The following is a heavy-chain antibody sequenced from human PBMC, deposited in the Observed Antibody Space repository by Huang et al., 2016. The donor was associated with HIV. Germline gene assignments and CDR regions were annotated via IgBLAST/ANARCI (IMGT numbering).Heavy chain of an antibody. CDR1: GGSFSGYY. D-gene: IGHD3-22*01. CDR3: ARGPDYYDSSGREAFDI. Sequence: VQLQQWGAGLLKPSETLSLTCAVYGGSFSGYYWSWIRQPPGKGLAWIGESNPSGSTNNNPSLKRRVTISVDTSKTKFTLKLNSVTAADTAVYYCARGPDYYDSSGREAFDIWGQGTMVTVSS. V-gene: IGHV4-34*01. J-gene: IGHJ3*02. CDR2: SNPSGST.